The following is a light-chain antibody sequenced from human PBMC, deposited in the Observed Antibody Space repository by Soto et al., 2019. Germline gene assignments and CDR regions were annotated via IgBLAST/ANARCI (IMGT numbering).Light chain of an antibody. V-gene: IGLV2-23*02. CDR3: CSYAGSSTLV. CDR1: SSDVGSYNL. Sequence: SALKNAASGNRLHRQWLPITKKKTSSDVGSYNLVSWYQQHPGKAPKLMIYEVSKRPSGVSNRFSGSKSGNTASLTISGLQAEDEADYYCCSYAGSSTLVFGTGTKFTVL. CDR2: EVS. J-gene: IGLJ1*01.